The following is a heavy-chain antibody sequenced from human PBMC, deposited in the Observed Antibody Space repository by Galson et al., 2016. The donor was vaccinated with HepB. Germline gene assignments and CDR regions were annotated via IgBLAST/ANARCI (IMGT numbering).Heavy chain of an antibody. Sequence: CAISGGSVSSSTAAWHWIRQSPSRGLEWLARTQYRSKWESHYADSVRSRVTVIPDTSKNLRTLQVNSVSPEDTAVYYCVKGPPAYHYYGMDVWGQGTPVTVSS. CDR2: TQYRSKWES. J-gene: IGHJ6*02. CDR1: GGSVSSSTAA. CDR3: VKGPPAYHYYGMDV. V-gene: IGHV6-1*01.